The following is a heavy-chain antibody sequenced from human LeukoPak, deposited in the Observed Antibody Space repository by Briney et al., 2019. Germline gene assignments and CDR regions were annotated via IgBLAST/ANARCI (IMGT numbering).Heavy chain of an antibody. Sequence: SETLSLTCTVSGGSISSSSHYWGWIRQPPGKGLEWIGSIYNSGSTYYNPSLKSRVTMSVDTSKNQFSLKLSSVTAADAAVYYCVSGLFGVVINAEYFQHWGQGTLVTVSS. D-gene: IGHD3-3*01. J-gene: IGHJ1*01. V-gene: IGHV4-39*01. CDR2: IYNSGST. CDR3: VSGLFGVVINAEYFQH. CDR1: GGSISSSSHY.